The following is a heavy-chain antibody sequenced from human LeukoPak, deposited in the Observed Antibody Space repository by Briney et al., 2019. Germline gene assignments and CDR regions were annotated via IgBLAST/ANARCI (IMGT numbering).Heavy chain of an antibody. CDR1: GYSFTSYW. CDR2: IYPGYSDT. Sequence: GESLKISCKGSGYSFTSYWIAWVRPMPGKGLEWMGIIYPGYSDTRFSRSFQGQVTISADKSISTAYLQWSSLKASDSAMYYCARYGDYDAFDIRGQGTMVTVSS. D-gene: IGHD4-17*01. J-gene: IGHJ3*02. V-gene: IGHV5-51*01. CDR3: ARYGDYDAFDI.